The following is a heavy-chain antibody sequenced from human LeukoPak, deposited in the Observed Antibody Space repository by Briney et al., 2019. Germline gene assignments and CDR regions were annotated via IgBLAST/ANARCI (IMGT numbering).Heavy chain of an antibody. CDR3: AKELGYCSSTSCYDYFDY. Sequence: PGGSLRLSCAASGFTFDDYAMHWVRQAPGKGLEWVSGISWNSGSIGYADSVKGRFTISRDNAKNSLYLQMSSLRAEDTALYYCAKELGYCSSTSCYDYFDYWGQGTLVTVSS. D-gene: IGHD2-2*01. J-gene: IGHJ4*02. V-gene: IGHV3-9*01. CDR1: GFTFDDYA. CDR2: ISWNSGSI.